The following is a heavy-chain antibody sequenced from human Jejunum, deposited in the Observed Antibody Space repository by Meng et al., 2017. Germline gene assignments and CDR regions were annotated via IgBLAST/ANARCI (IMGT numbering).Heavy chain of an antibody. CDR3: ARGGAWFRYFD. D-gene: IGHD3-9*01. Sequence: GESLRLSCAASGFTFSDFYMSWIRQAPGKGLEWISYISNSGRTIYYADSVKGRFTISRDNAESSLSLQMNSLRVEDTAVYYCARGGAWFRYFDWGQGTLVTVSS. CDR1: GFTFSDFY. J-gene: IGHJ4*02. CDR2: ISNSGRTI. V-gene: IGHV3-11*04.